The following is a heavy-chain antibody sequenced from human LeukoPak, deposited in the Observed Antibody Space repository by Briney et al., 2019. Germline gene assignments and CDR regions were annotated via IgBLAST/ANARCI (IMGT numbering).Heavy chain of an antibody. Sequence: SETLSLTCTVSGDSISRSTYYWAWIRQPPGKGLEWIGSIYYSGSTYYNPSLKSRVTISVDTSKNQFSLKLSSVTAADTAVYYCSEGASDAFDIWGQGTMVTVSS. J-gene: IGHJ3*02. CDR3: SEGASDAFDI. V-gene: IGHV4-39*01. CDR2: IYYSGST. CDR1: GDSISRSTYY.